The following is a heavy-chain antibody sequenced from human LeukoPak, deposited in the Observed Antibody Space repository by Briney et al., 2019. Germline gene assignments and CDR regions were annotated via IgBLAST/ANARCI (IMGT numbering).Heavy chain of an antibody. CDR1: GYSFTSYW. D-gene: IGHD2-8*01. Sequence: GESLKISCEGSGYSFTSYWIGWVRQMPGKGLEWMGIIYPGDSDTRYSPSFQGQVTISADKSISTAYLQWSSLKASDTAMYYCARQGGDCTNGVCYTGFDYWGQGTLVTVSS. CDR2: IYPGDSDT. CDR3: ARQGGDCTNGVCYTGFDY. J-gene: IGHJ4*02. V-gene: IGHV5-51*01.